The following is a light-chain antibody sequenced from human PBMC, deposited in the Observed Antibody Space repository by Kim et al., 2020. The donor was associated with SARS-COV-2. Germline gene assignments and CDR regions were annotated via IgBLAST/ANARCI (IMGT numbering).Light chain of an antibody. V-gene: IGLV3-1*01. J-gene: IGLJ3*02. Sequence: SYELTRPPSVPVSPGQTASITCSGDKLGNKYTCWYQQKPGQSPVLVIYQDSKRPSGIPARFPGSNSGNTATLTISGTQAMDEADYYCQAWDRTTVVLGGG. CDR1: KLGNKY. CDR2: QDS. CDR3: QAWDRTTVV.